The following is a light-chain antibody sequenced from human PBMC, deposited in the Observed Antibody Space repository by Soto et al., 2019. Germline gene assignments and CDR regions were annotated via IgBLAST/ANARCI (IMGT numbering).Light chain of an antibody. Sequence: EIVLTQSPGTLSLSPGESATRSCRASHSVSSSYLAWYQQIPGQAPRLLIYGASSRATGIPDRFSGSGSGTDFTLTISRLEPEDFAVYYCQQYGSSPRLTFGGGTKVEIK. V-gene: IGKV3-20*01. J-gene: IGKJ4*01. CDR2: GAS. CDR3: QQYGSSPRLT. CDR1: HSVSSSY.